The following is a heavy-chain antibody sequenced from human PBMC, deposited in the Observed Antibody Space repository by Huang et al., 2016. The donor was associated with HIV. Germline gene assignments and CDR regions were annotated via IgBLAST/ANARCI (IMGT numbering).Heavy chain of an antibody. Sequence: EVLLVQSGAELKEPGESLKISCKASGYGFSSYWIGGVRQKPGKGLEWIGIIYPRDSETKYSPSFDGQVTISADKSTRTAYLQWESLKAPDTAIYFCARQVDGFRSHFDFWGQGTLVSVSS. CDR3: ARQVDGFRSHFDF. CDR2: IYPRDSET. CDR1: GYGFSSYW. D-gene: IGHD5-18*01. J-gene: IGHJ4*02. V-gene: IGHV5-51*01.